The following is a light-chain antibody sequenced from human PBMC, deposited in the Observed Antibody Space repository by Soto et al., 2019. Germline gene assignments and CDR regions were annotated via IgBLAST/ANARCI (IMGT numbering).Light chain of an antibody. Sequence: QPVLTQPPSVSGAPGQRVTISCTGSSSNIGAGYDVHWYQHLPGTAPKLLIYGDSNRPSGVPDRFSGSKSGTSASLAITGVQAEDEADYHCQSYDSSLSGVVFGGGTKLTVL. CDR3: QSYDSSLSGVV. CDR2: GDS. CDR1: SSNIGAGYD. V-gene: IGLV1-40*01. J-gene: IGLJ2*01.